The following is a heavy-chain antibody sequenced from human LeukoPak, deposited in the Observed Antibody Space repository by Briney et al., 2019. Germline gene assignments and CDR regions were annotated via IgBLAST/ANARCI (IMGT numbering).Heavy chain of an antibody. CDR1: GFTFSSYG. Sequence: GGSLRLSCAASGFTFSSYGMHWVRQAPGKGLEWVAVISYDGSNKYYADSVKGRFTISRDNSENTLYLQMNSLRAEDTAVYYCAKDLYSSSWSTAYGMDVWGQGTTVTVSS. CDR3: AKDLYSSSWSTAYGMDV. V-gene: IGHV3-30*18. D-gene: IGHD6-13*01. CDR2: ISYDGSNK. J-gene: IGHJ6*02.